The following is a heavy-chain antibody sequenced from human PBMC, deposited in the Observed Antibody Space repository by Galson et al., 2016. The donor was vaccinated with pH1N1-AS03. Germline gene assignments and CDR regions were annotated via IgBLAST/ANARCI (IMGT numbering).Heavy chain of an antibody. CDR3: AGAMVRGAFGGHNAMDV. D-gene: IGHD3-10*01. J-gene: IGHJ6*02. CDR2: INTDTGNP. V-gene: IGHV7-4-1*02. Sequence: SVKVSCKASGYIFTSYPVNWVRQAPGQGLEWMGWINTDTGNPTYAQGFRGRFVFSLDTSVTTAYLHISSLKAEDTAVYYGAGAMVRGAFGGHNAMDVWGQGTTVTVSS. CDR1: GYIFTSYP.